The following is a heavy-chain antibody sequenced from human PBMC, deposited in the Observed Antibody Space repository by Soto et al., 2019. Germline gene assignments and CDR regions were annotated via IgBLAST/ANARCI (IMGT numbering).Heavy chain of an antibody. CDR1: GFTFNNYA. CDR2: MSGGGDTT. D-gene: IGHD3-10*01. Sequence: EVQLLESGGGLVQPGGSLRLSCAASGFTFNNYAMTWVRQAPGKGLEWVSAMSGGGDTTSYADSVKGRFTVSRDGSKNPLYLQMRSLRAEDTALYYCAKGRGGSGSLTPRVDFWGQGTLVTVSS. CDR3: AKGRGGSGSLTPRVDF. J-gene: IGHJ4*02. V-gene: IGHV3-23*01.